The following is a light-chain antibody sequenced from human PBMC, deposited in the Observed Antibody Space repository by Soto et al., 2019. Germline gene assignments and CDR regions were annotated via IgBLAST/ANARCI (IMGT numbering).Light chain of an antibody. V-gene: IGKV1-27*01. J-gene: IGKJ1*01. Sequence: GDRVTITCRASQAISNYLACYKRKPGKLPDLLISSASTLQSGAPSRFSGSGSGTDLTPAISSLQPEDVATYYCQNYNVAPSWTFGQGTK. CDR1: QAISNY. CDR2: SAS. CDR3: QNYNVAPSWT.